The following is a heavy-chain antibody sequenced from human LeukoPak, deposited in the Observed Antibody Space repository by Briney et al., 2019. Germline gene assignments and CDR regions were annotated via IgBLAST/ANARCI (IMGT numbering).Heavy chain of an antibody. D-gene: IGHD5-24*01. Sequence: SETLSLTCTVSSGSINSYYWNWIRQPPGKGLEWIGRIYSSGSTNYSPSLKSRVTISVDTSKNQFSLKLSSVTAADTAVYYCAGDGYKTNWYFDLWGRGTLVTVSS. CDR2: IYSSGST. J-gene: IGHJ2*01. V-gene: IGHV4-59*01. CDR3: AGDGYKTNWYFDL. CDR1: SGSINSYY.